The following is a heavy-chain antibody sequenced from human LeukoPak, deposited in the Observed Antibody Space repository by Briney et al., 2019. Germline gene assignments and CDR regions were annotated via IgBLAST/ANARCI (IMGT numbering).Heavy chain of an antibody. CDR3: ARAPPGSSREIDY. CDR2: IYTSGST. D-gene: IGHD6-13*01. CDR1: GGSISSGSYF. J-gene: IGHJ4*02. V-gene: IGHV4-61*02. Sequence: SETLSLTCTVSGGSISSGSYFWSWIRQPAGKGLEWIGRIYTSGSTNYSPSLKSRVTISVDTSRNQFSLKLSSVTAADTAVYYCARAPPGSSREIDYWGQGTLVTVSS.